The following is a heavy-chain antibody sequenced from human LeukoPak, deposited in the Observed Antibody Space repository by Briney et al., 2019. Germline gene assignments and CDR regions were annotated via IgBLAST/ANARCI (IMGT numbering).Heavy chain of an antibody. J-gene: IGHJ6*03. CDR2: IKQDGSEK. D-gene: IGHD6-19*01. Sequence: GGSLRLSCAVSGFTSSRYWMSWIRQAPGKGLEWVANIKQDGSEKYYVDPVKGRFTISRDNAKNSLSLQMNSLRAEDTAVYYCASVSITVAERDYMDVWGKGTTVTVSS. V-gene: IGHV3-7*01. CDR3: ASVSITVAERDYMDV. CDR1: GFTSSRYW.